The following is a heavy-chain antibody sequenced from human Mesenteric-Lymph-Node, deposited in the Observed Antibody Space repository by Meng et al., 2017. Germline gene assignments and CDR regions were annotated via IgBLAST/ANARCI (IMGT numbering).Heavy chain of an antibody. J-gene: IGHJ3*02. CDR1: GYSISSGYY. V-gene: IGHV4-38-2*02. D-gene: IGHD2-2*02. Sequence: SETLSLTCTVSGYSISSGYYWGWIRQPPGKGMEWIGEINHSGSTNYNPSLKSRVTMSVDTSKNQFSLKLSSVTAADTALYYCARIPFDIWGQGTMVTVSS. CDR3: ARIPFDI. CDR2: INHSGST.